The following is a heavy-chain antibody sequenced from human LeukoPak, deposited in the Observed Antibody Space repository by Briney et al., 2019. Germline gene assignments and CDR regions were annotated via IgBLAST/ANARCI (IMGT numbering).Heavy chain of an antibody. J-gene: IGHJ3*02. CDR2: LSYSGYT. D-gene: IGHD5-12*01. V-gene: IGHV4-59*08. Sequence: SETPSLTCTVSGGSINSFSWGWIRQSPGKGLEWIASLSYSGYTNYNPSLKSRVTISVDTSKNHFSLKLSSVTAADTAVYYCARHGGETIVATILHAFDIWGQGTMVTVSS. CDR1: GGSINSFS. CDR3: ARHGGETIVATILHAFDI.